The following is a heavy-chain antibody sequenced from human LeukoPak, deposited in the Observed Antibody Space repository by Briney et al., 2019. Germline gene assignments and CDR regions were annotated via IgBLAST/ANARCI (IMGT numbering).Heavy chain of an antibody. V-gene: IGHV3-23*01. J-gene: IGHJ4*02. CDR1: GFTFSSYA. D-gene: IGHD3-3*01. CDR2: ISGSGGST. CDR3: AKDTVATIFGVVIIGKYYFDY. Sequence: GGSLRLSCAASGFTFSSYAMSWVRQAPGKGLEWVSAISGSGGSTYYADSVKGRFTISRDNSKNALDLQMNSLRAEDTAVYYCAKDTVATIFGVVIIGKYYFDYWGQGTLVTVSS.